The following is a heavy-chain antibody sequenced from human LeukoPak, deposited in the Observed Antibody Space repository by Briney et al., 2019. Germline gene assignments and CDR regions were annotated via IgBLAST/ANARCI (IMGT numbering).Heavy chain of an antibody. V-gene: IGHV4-39*01. CDR3: ATPGGDYGVFDS. D-gene: IGHD4-17*01. Sequence: SETLSLTCTVSGGSISSRGYYWSWIRQPPGKGLEWIGSIYYSGSTYYNPSLKSRVTISVDTSKNQFSLKLSSVTAADTAVYYCATPGGDYGVFDSWGQGTLVTVSS. J-gene: IGHJ4*02. CDR2: IYYSGST. CDR1: GGSISSRGYY.